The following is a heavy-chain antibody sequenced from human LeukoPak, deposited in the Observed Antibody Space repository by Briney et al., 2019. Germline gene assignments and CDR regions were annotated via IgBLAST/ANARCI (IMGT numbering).Heavy chain of an antibody. V-gene: IGHV4-59*01. D-gene: IGHD4-17*01. J-gene: IGHJ4*02. Sequence: SETLSLTCTVSGGSISSYYWSWIRQPPGKGLEWIGYIYYSGSTNYNPSLKSRVTISVDTSKNQFSLKLSSVTAADTAVYYCARPDYAHEWYYFDYWGQGTLVTVSS. CDR3: ARPDYAHEWYYFDY. CDR1: GGSISSYY. CDR2: IYYSGST.